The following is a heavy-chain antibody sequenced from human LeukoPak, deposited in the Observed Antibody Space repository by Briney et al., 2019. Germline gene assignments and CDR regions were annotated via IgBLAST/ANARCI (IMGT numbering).Heavy chain of an antibody. CDR2: IRSKAYGGTT. D-gene: IGHD3-10*01. CDR1: GFTFGDYA. J-gene: IGHJ6*04. Sequence: GGSLRLSCTASGFTFGDYAMSWVRQAPGKGLEWVGFIRSKAYGGTTEYAASVKGRLTISRDDSKSIAYLQMNSLKTEDTAVYYRTRWWAMVRGVIYYYYGMDVWGKGTTVTVSS. CDR3: TRWWAMVRGVIYYYYGMDV. V-gene: IGHV3-49*04.